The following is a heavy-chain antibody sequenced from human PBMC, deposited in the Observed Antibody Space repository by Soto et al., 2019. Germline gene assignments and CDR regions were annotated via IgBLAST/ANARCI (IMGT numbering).Heavy chain of an antibody. CDR2: ISSSGSAM. J-gene: IGHJ3*02. CDR1: GFTFSDFY. CDR3: ARRVGAQRAFDI. V-gene: IGHV3-11*01. Sequence: GGSLRLSCAASGFTFSDFYMTWIRQAPGKGLEWVSYISSSGSAMYYADSVKGRFTISRDNAKNSLYLQMNSLRAEDTAVYYCARRVGAQRAFDIWGQGTMVTVSS. D-gene: IGHD1-26*01.